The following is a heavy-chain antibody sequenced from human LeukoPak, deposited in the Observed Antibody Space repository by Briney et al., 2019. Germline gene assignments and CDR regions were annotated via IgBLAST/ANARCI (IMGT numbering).Heavy chain of an antibody. CDR3: ARDTVSPGLDY. Sequence: GGSLRLSCAASGFTFSSYWMHWVRQAPGKGLVWVSRINSDGSSTSYADPVKGRFTISRDNAKNTLYLQMNSLRAEDTAVYYCARDTVSPGLDYWGQGTLVTVSS. V-gene: IGHV3-74*01. CDR1: GFTFSSYW. J-gene: IGHJ4*02. CDR2: INSDGSST.